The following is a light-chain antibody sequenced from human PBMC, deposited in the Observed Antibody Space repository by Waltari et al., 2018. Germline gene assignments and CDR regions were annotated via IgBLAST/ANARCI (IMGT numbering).Light chain of an antibody. CDR2: WAS. CDR3: QQYYNTPQT. V-gene: IGKV4-1*01. Sequence: DIVMTQSPDSLAVSLGERVTINCKSSQSVLYSSNNKNYLLWYQQKPVQPPKLLIYWASTRESGVPDRFSGSWSETDFTLTISSLQAEDVAVYYCQQYYNTPQTFGQGTKVEIK. J-gene: IGKJ1*01. CDR1: QSVLYSSNNKNY.